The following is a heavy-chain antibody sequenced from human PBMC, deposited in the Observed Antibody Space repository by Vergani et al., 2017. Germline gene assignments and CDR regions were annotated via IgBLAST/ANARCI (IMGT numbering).Heavy chain of an antibody. CDR1: GFTFSSND. CDR2: IGVDGDR. D-gene: IGHD2/OR15-2a*01. Sequence: VESGGGLVQPGGSLRLSCTVSGFTFSSNDFHWVRQTAGKGLEWVSSIGVDGDRYYSDSVKGRFTISRDNGQSYLYLDMDNLRVEDTAVYYCAKDLGGCNSSSCSYYMDVWGKGSTVTV. CDR3: AKDLGGCNSSSCSYYMDV. J-gene: IGHJ6*03. V-gene: IGHV3-13*01.